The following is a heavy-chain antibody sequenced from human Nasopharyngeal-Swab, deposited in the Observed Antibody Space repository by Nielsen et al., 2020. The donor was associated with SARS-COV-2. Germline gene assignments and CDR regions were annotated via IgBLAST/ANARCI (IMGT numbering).Heavy chain of an antibody. CDR2: VYYTGGT. Sequence: WIRQPPGKGLEWVGYVYYTGGTSCNPSLKSRVTISLDTSKKQFSLRLTSVTPADTAIYYCARMDAATDFWGQGTLVTVSS. J-gene: IGHJ4*02. CDR3: ARMDAATDF. V-gene: IGHV4-59*08. D-gene: IGHD2-15*01.